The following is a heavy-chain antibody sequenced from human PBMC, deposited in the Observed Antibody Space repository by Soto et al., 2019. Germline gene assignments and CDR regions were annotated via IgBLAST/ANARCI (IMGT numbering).Heavy chain of an antibody. V-gene: IGHV5-10-1*01. D-gene: IGHD2-15*01. J-gene: IGHJ3*02. CDR2: IDPTDSYT. CDR1: GYNFPSYW. Sequence: PGESLKISCEGSGYNFPSYWISWVRQKPGKGLEWMGRIDPTDSYTNYSPSFQGHVTMSADKSITTAYLQWSSLKASDTAMYYCARHKVDCSGGSCSLKSSDIWGQGTMVTVSS. CDR3: ARHKVDCSGGSCSLKSSDI.